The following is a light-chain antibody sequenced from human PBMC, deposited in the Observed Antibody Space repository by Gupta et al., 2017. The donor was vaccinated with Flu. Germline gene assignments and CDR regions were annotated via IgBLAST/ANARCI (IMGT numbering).Light chain of an antibody. V-gene: IGKV1-17*01. CDR1: QGIRNL. Sequence: DIQMTQSPSSLSASVGDRVTITCRASQGIRNLLGWYQQKPGQAPKRLIYAASSLQSGVPSRFSGSASGTEFTLTISSLQPEDFASYYCLQYYTSPWTFGQGTQVEIK. CDR3: LQYYTSPWT. J-gene: IGKJ1*01. CDR2: AAS.